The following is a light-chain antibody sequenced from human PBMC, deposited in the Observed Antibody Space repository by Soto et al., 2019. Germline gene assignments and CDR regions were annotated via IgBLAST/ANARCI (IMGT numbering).Light chain of an antibody. Sequence: DVVMTQSPLSLPVTLGQPASISCRSSQSLVYSDGNTYLYKLSNRDSGVPDRFSGSGSGTDFTLKISRVEAEDVGVYYCMQGTYWPWTLGQGTKVDIK. J-gene: IGKJ1*01. CDR3: MQGTYWPWT. CDR1: QSLVYSDGNTY. V-gene: IGKV2-30*01. CDR2: KLS.